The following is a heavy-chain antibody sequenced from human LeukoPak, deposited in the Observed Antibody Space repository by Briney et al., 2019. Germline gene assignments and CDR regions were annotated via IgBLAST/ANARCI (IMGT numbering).Heavy chain of an antibody. CDR3: ARDTHYDFWSGSPSSYYGMDV. J-gene: IGHJ6*02. CDR1: GYTFTSYG. CDR2: ISAYNGNT. D-gene: IGHD3-3*01. V-gene: IGHV1-18*01. Sequence: GASVKVSCKASGYTFTSYGISWVRQAPGQGLEWMGWISAYNGNTNDAQKLQGRVTMTTDTSTSTAYMELRSLRSDDTAVYYCARDTHYDFWSGSPSSYYGMDVWGQGTTVTVSS.